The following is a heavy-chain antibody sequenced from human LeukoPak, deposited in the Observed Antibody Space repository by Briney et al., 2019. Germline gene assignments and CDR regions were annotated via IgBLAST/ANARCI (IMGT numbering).Heavy chain of an antibody. CDR2: IKSRTDGGTI. Sequence: GGSLRLSCAASGFTFSNAWMSWVRQAPGKGLEWVGRIKSRTDGGTIDYAAPVKGRFTISRDDSKNTLYLQMNSLKTEDTAVYYCTTGLTYYDYDWGSYHYTDYWGQGTLVTVSS. J-gene: IGHJ4*02. V-gene: IGHV3-15*01. CDR1: GFTFSNAW. CDR3: TTGLTYYDYDWGSYHYTDY. D-gene: IGHD3-16*02.